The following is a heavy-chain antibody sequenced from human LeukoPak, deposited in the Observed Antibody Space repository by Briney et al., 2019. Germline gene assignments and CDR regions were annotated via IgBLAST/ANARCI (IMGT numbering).Heavy chain of an antibody. J-gene: IGHJ4*02. CDR1: GFPFSDSY. CDR3: ARDPVFVAGTGFDF. Sequence: GGSLRLSCEASGFPFSDSYMNWIRQAPGKGLEWVSYISRTGSDINYADSVKGRFTISRDNAKNLLFLQMNSLRAEDTAVYYCARDPVFVAGTGFDFWGQGTLVTVSS. D-gene: IGHD1-1*01. CDR2: ISRTGSDI. V-gene: IGHV3-11*01.